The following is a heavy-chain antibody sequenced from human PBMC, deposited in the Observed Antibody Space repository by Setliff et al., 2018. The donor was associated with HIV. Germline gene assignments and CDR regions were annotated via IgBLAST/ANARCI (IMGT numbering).Heavy chain of an antibody. CDR2: INHSGTT. CDR3: ARKVGGDFDY. D-gene: IGHD2-2*01. CDR1: GGSFTNFY. J-gene: IGHJ4*02. Sequence: LSLTCVVYGGSFTNFYWSWIRQPPGKGLECIGEINHSGTTNYNPSLKSRVTISVDTSKNQFSLKLSSVTAADTAVYFCARKVGGDFDYWGQGTLVTVS. V-gene: IGHV4-34*01.